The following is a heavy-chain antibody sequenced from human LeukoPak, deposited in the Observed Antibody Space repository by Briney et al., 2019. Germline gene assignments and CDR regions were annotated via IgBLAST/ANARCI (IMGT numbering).Heavy chain of an antibody. V-gene: IGHV1-18*01. J-gene: IGHJ5*02. CDR1: GYTFTNSG. Sequence: ASVKVSCKASGYTFTNSGISRVRQAPGQGLEWIGWISTYNGYTNYTQTLQGRVTMTTDTSTRTAYMEMRSLRSDDPAVYYCARLPHRLLSESYCFDPWGQGTLVTVSS. CDR2: ISTYNGYT. D-gene: IGHD3-10*01. CDR3: ARLPHRLLSESYCFDP.